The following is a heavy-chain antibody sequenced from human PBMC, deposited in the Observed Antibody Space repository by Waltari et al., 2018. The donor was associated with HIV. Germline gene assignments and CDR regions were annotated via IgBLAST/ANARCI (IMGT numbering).Heavy chain of an antibody. D-gene: IGHD2-15*01. Sequence: EVQVLESGGGLVQPGGSLRLSCAASGLTFSRYAMGWVRQVPGKGLEWVSGLSVSGDPYYADSVKGRFTISRDNSKNTVYQQMNSLRVEDTAVYYCATAFGGKDLDVWGQGTTVTVSS. CDR3: ATAFGGKDLDV. CDR1: GLTFSRYA. J-gene: IGHJ6*02. V-gene: IGHV3-23*01. CDR2: LSVSGDP.